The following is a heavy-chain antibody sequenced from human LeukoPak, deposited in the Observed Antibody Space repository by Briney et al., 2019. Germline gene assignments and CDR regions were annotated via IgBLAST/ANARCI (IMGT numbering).Heavy chain of an antibody. Sequence: PGGSLRLSYTASGFAFGSYAMYWVRQAPGKGLEWVSGIFGSGGSAHYADSVKGRFTISRDNSKNTVYLEMNSLGVEDTAVYYCAKTTVGYSSGRFPGWPADYWGQGTLVTVSS. CDR2: IFGSGGSA. J-gene: IGHJ4*02. V-gene: IGHV3-23*01. CDR3: AKTTVGYSSGRFPGWPADY. CDR1: GFAFGSYA. D-gene: IGHD2-15*01.